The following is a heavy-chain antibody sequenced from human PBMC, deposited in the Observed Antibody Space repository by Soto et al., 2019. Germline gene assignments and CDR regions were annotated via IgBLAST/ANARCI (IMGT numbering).Heavy chain of an antibody. CDR3: AKGGSGSYFEKKTDYYYYGMDV. Sequence: PSETLSLTCTVSGGSVTGTSYYWGWVRQPPGKGLEWIGEINHSGSTNYNPSLKSRVTISVDTSKNQFSLKLSSVTAADTAVYYCAKGGSGSYFEKKTDYYYYGMDVWGQGTTVT. V-gene: IGHV4-39*07. CDR1: GGSVTGTSYY. D-gene: IGHD1-26*01. J-gene: IGHJ6*02. CDR2: INHSGST.